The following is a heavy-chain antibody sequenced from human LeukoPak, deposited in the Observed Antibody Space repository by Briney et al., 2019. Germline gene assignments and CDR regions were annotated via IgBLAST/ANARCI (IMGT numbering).Heavy chain of an antibody. Sequence: PGGSLRLSCAASGFTFDDYAMHWVRQAPGKGLEWVSGISWNSGSIGYADSVKGRFTISRDNAKNSLYLQMNSLRAEDTALYYRAKVHDKKAYYYDSSGYWDYWGQGTLVTVSS. CDR2: ISWNSGSI. V-gene: IGHV3-9*01. J-gene: IGHJ4*02. D-gene: IGHD3-22*01. CDR3: AKVHDKKAYYYDSSGYWDY. CDR1: GFTFDDYA.